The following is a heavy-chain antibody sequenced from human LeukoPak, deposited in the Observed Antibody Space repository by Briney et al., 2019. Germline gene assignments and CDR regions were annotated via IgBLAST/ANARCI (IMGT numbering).Heavy chain of an antibody. CDR1: GGSISSDSYY. V-gene: IGHV4-39*01. J-gene: IGHJ5*02. Sequence: SETLSLTCTVSGGSISSDSYYWGWIRQPPGKGLQWIGCIYYSGSTYYKPSLKSRVTISVDTSKNQFSLKLSSVTAADTAVYYCARGRYRFDPWGQGTLVTVSS. CDR3: ARGRYRFDP. CDR2: IYYSGST. D-gene: IGHD5-18*01.